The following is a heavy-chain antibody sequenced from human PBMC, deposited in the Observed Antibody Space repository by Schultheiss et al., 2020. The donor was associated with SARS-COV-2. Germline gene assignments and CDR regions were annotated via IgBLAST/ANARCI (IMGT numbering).Heavy chain of an antibody. CDR1: GGSISSGGYY. V-gene: IGHV4-61*03. Sequence: SETLSLTCTVSGGSISSGGYYWSWIRQPPGKGLEWIGYIYYSGSTNYNPSLKSRVTISVDTSKNHFSLKLSSVTAADTAVYYCARGAYYYDSSDYVWFDPWGQGTLVTVSS. J-gene: IGHJ5*02. CDR3: ARGAYYYDSSDYVWFDP. D-gene: IGHD3-22*01. CDR2: IYYSGST.